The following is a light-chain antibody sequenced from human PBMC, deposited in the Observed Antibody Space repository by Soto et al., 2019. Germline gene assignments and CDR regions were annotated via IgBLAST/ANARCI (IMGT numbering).Light chain of an antibody. CDR1: RSNIGKNN. Sequence: QSALTQPPSASGTPGQRVTISCSGRRSNIGKNNVYWYQQLPGTTPQLLIYRNNQRPSGVPDRFSASKSGTSASLAISGLRSEDEADYYCAAWDDSLSGLYVFGTGTKVTVL. V-gene: IGLV1-47*01. J-gene: IGLJ1*01. CDR3: AAWDDSLSGLYV. CDR2: RNN.